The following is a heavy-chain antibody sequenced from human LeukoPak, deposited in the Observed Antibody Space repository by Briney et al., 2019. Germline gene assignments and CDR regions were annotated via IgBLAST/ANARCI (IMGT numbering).Heavy chain of an antibody. CDR2: IFYSGST. V-gene: IGHV4-59*08. CDR3: ARRGYFDC. CDR1: GGSISTYY. Sequence: SETLSLTCTVSGGSISTYYWSWIRQPPGKGLECIGYIFYSGSTSYNPSLESRVSMSVDTSKNRFSLNLSSVTAADTAVYYCARRGYFDCWGQGALVTVSS. J-gene: IGHJ4*02.